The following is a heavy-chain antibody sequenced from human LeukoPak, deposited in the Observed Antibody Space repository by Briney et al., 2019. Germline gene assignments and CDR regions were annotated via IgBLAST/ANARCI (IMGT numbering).Heavy chain of an antibody. D-gene: IGHD5-18*01. CDR2: IYTSGST. CDR3: ARTEESGYSYVYFGYYYYMDV. Sequence: SETLSLTCTVSGGSINIYYWSWIRQPAGKGLEWIGRIYTSGSTNYNPSLKSRVTMSVDTSKNQFSLKLSSVTAADTAVYYCARTEESGYSYVYFGYYYYMDVWGKGTTVTVSS. J-gene: IGHJ6*03. CDR1: GGSINIYY. V-gene: IGHV4-4*07.